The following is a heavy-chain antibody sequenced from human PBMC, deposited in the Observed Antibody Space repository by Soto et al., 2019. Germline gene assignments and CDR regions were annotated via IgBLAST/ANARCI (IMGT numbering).Heavy chain of an antibody. CDR3: ARDLSRYNILTGYFPNWFAP. Sequence: ASVKVSCKASGYSFTSYGISWVRQAPGQGLEWMGWISASNGNTNYAQKLQGRVTMTTDTSTSTAYMELRSLRSDDTAVYYCARDLSRYNILTGYFPNWFAPWGQGTLVTVSS. V-gene: IGHV1-18*01. CDR1: GYSFTSYG. D-gene: IGHD3-9*01. J-gene: IGHJ5*02. CDR2: ISASNGNT.